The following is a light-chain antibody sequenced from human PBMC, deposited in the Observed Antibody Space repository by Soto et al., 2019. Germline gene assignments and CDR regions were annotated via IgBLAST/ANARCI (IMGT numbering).Light chain of an antibody. CDR3: QQYNSFSRT. CDR2: KAS. Sequence: DIQMTQSPSTLSGSVGDRVTITRRASQTISSWLAWYQQKPGKAPKLLIYKASTLKSGVPSRFSGSRSGTEFTLTISSLQPADFATYYCQQYNSFSRTFGQGTKVDIK. V-gene: IGKV1-5*03. J-gene: IGKJ1*01. CDR1: QTISSW.